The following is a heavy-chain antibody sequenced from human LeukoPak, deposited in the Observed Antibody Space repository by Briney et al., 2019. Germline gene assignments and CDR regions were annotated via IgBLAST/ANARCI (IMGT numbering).Heavy chain of an antibody. CDR2: ISGSGGST. J-gene: IGHJ1*01. V-gene: IGHV3-23*01. D-gene: IGHD3-22*01. Sequence: GGSLRLSCAASGFTFSSYAMSWVRQAPGKGLEWVSAISGSGGSTYYADSVKGRFTISRDNSKNTLYLQMNSLRAEDTAVYYCAKAQTRYYYDSSGSKPEYFQHWGQGTLVTVSS. CDR3: AKAQTRYYYDSSGSKPEYFQH. CDR1: GFTFSSYA.